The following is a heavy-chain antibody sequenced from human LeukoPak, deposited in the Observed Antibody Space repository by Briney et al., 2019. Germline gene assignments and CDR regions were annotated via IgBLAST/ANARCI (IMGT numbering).Heavy chain of an antibody. V-gene: IGHV4-39*01. D-gene: IGHD6-19*01. Sequence: SETLSLTCTVSGGSISSSSYYWGWIRQPPGKGLEWIGSIYYSGSTYYNPSLKSRVTISVDTSKNQFSLKLSSVTAADTAVYYCARLRSIAVAGTVLDYWGQGILVTVSS. CDR2: IYYSGST. CDR3: ARLRSIAVAGTVLDY. J-gene: IGHJ4*02. CDR1: GGSISSSSYY.